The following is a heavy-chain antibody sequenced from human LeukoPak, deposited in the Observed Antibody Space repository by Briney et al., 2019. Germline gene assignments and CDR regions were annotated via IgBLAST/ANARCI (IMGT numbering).Heavy chain of an antibody. CDR1: GYTFTGYY. D-gene: IGHD2-15*01. CDR2: INPNSGGT. V-gene: IGHV1-2*04. CDR3: ARGSSGGSSEAPNYYYYYGMDV. Sequence: ASVKVSCKASGYTFTGYYMHWVRQAPRQGLEWMGWINPNSGGTNYAQKFQGWVTMTRDTSISTAYMELSRLRSDDTAVYYCARGSSGGSSEAPNYYYYYGMDVWGQGTTVTVSS. J-gene: IGHJ6*02.